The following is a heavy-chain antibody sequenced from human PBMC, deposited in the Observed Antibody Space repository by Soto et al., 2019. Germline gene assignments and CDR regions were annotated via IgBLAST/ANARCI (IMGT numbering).Heavy chain of an antibody. CDR3: ARIDGGRLWLYYYGMDV. D-gene: IGHD5-18*01. CDR1: GFSLSNARMG. Sequence: QVTLKESGPVLVKPTETLTLTCTVSGFSLSNARMGVSWLRQPPGKALEWLADIFSNDEISYSTSLKSRLTSSTDTPTSQVVLTMTNMDPVDTATYYCARIDGGRLWLYYYGMDVSGQGTTVTVSS. J-gene: IGHJ6*02. V-gene: IGHV2-26*01. CDR2: IFSNDEI.